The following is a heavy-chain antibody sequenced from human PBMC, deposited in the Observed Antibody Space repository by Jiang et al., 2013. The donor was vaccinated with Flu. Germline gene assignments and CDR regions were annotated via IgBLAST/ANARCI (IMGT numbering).Heavy chain of an antibody. CDR2: IYHSGST. CDR3: ARGGYYYDSSGSSRAFDI. Sequence: GPGLVKPSQTLSLTCAVSGGSISSGGYSWSWIRQPPGKGLEWIGYIYHSGSTYYNPSLKSRVTISVDRSKNQFSLKLSSVTAADTAVYYCARGGYYYDSSGSSRAFDIWGQGTMVTVSS. CDR1: GGSISSGGYS. D-gene: IGHD3-22*01. J-gene: IGHJ3*02. V-gene: IGHV4-30-2*01.